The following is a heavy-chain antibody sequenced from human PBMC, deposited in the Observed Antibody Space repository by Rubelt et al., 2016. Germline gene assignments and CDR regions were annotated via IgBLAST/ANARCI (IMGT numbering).Heavy chain of an antibody. CDR3: GRGYLSNSFDQ. Sequence: QVQLQELGPGLVKPSETLSLTCTVSGGSISSYYWSWIRQPPGKGLEWIGYIYYSGSTNYNPSLKSRVTISVDTSKNHFSLRLGSVTAADTAVYYWGRGYLSNSFDQWGQGTLVTASS. CDR1: GGSISSYY. J-gene: IGHJ4*02. CDR2: IYYSGST. D-gene: IGHD3-22*01. V-gene: IGHV4-59*01.